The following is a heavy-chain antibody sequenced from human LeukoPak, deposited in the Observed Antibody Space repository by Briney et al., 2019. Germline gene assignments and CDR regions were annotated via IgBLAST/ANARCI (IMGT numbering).Heavy chain of an antibody. D-gene: IGHD3-16*01. CDR2: ISSSSSYI. Sequence: GGSLRLSCAASGFTFSSYSMTWVRQAPGKGLEWVSSISSSSSYIYYADSEKGRFTISRDNAKNSLYLQMNSLRAEDTAVYYCARDFRGYSIDYWGQGTLVTVSS. CDR3: ARDFRGYSIDY. J-gene: IGHJ4*02. CDR1: GFTFSSYS. V-gene: IGHV3-21*01.